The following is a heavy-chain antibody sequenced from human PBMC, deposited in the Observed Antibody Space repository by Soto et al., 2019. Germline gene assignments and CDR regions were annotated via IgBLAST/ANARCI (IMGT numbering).Heavy chain of an antibody. Sequence: GVLRLSCAASGFTFSSHVMSWVRQAPGKGLEWVAAIIDSGGSTYYADSVKGRFTISRDNSKSTLYLQMNSLRAEDTALYYCAKGRSYYYYYGVDVWGQGTTVTVLL. J-gene: IGHJ6*02. CDR1: GFTFSSHV. CDR3: AKGRSYYYYYGVDV. V-gene: IGHV3-23*01. CDR2: IIDSGGST.